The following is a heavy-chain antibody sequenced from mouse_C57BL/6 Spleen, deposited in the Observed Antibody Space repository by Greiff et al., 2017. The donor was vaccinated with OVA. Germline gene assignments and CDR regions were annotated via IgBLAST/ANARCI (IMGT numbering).Heavy chain of an antibody. Sequence: VQGVESGAELARPGASVKTSCKASGYTFTSYTMHWVKQRPGQGLEWIGYINPSSGYTKYNQKFKDKATLTADKSSSTAYMQLSSLTSEDSAVYYCARGDLDYWGQGTTLTVSS. CDR3: ARGDLDY. V-gene: IGHV1-4*01. CDR1: GYTFTSYT. CDR2: INPSSGYT. J-gene: IGHJ2*01.